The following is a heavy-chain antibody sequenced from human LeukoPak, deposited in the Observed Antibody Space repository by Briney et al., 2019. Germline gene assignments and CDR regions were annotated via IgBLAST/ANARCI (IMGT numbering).Heavy chain of an antibody. D-gene: IGHD3-10*01. J-gene: IGHJ4*02. CDR3: ARLTGNYGDY. CDR1: GFSFSSYS. CDR2: ISSGSSYI. V-gene: IGHV3-21*01. Sequence: GGALRLSCAASGFSFSSYSMSSVRQAPGEGLGWVSSISSGSSYIYYADSVKGRFTISRENAKNSLYLQMDSLRAEDTVVYYCARLTGNYGDYWGQGTLVSVSS.